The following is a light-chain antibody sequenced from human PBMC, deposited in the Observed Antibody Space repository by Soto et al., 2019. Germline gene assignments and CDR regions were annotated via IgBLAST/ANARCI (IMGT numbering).Light chain of an antibody. CDR3: QHYASSPYP. CDR2: GSV. J-gene: IGKJ2*01. CDR1: QNVSSTY. V-gene: IGKV3-20*01. Sequence: IVLTQSPGTLSLSPGDRATLSCRASQNVSSTYLAWYQQKPGQAPRLLMYGSVSRATGIPDRFSGRGSGTDFTLTINRLEPEDFAVYFCQHYASSPYPFGQGTKLEMK.